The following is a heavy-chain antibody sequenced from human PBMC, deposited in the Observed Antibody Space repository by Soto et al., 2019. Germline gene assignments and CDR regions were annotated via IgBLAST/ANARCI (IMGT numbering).Heavy chain of an antibody. J-gene: IGHJ4*02. CDR1: GFTFSSYA. Sequence: PGGSLRLSCAAPGFTFSSYAMSWVRQAPGKGLEWVSAISGSGGSTYYADSVKGRFTISRDNSKNTLYLQMNSLRAEDTAVYYCAKLLIVVVPAALDYWGQGTLVTVSS. D-gene: IGHD2-2*01. V-gene: IGHV3-23*01. CDR3: AKLLIVVVPAALDY. CDR2: ISGSGGST.